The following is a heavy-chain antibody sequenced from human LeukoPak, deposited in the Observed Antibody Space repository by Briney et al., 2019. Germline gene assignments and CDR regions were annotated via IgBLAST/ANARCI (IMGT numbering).Heavy chain of an antibody. D-gene: IGHD2-15*01. Sequence: SETLSLTCAVSGGSISYSGYSWNWIRQPPGKGLEWIGYIYHSGNTYYNPSLNSRVTISVDRSKNQFSLRLSSVTAADTAVYYCARAGDLIVVSMGAFDIWGQGTMVTVSS. V-gene: IGHV4-30-2*01. CDR2: IYHSGNT. CDR3: ARAGDLIVVSMGAFDI. J-gene: IGHJ3*02. CDR1: GGSISYSGYS.